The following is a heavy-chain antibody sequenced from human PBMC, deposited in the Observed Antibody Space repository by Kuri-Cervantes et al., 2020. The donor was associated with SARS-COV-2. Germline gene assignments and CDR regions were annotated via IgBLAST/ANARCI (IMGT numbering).Heavy chain of an antibody. CDR2: ISFDGRNT. Sequence: GGSLRLSCEASGFIFSDYAMDWVRQAPGKGLEWVAIISFDGRNTKFADSVKGRFSISRDNSKNVVYLQMNSLRAEDTAVYYCARWGGSSWYQKYYYYMDVWGKGTTVTVSS. CDR1: GFIFSDYA. V-gene: IGHV3-30*14. D-gene: IGHD6-13*01. CDR3: ARWGGSSWYQKYYYYMDV. J-gene: IGHJ6*03.